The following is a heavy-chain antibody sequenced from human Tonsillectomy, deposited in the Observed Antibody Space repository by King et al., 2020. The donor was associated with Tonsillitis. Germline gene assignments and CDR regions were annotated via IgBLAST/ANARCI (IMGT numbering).Heavy chain of an antibody. CDR1: GFTVSSNH. J-gene: IGHJ6*02. V-gene: IGHV3-53*01. CDR3: ARDRLLWFGELYDYYYYAMDV. Sequence: VQLVESGGGLIQPGGSLRLSCAASGFTVSSNHMSWVRQAPGKVLEWFSVIYSGGSTSYADSGKVRFTISRDNSKNTLYLQMNSLRAEDTAVYYCARDRLLWFGELYDYYYYAMDVWGQGTTVTVSS. CDR2: IYSGGST. D-gene: IGHD3-10*01.